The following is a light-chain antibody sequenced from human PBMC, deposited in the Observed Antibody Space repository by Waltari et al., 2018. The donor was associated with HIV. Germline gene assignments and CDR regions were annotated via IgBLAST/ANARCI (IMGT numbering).Light chain of an antibody. CDR2: DNN. CDR1: SSNIGNNY. CDR3: GTWDSSLSLV. V-gene: IGLV1-51*01. Sequence: QSVLTQPPSVSAAPGQKVTISCSGGSSNIGNNYVSWYQQLPGTAPKLLIYDNNKRPSGIPDRFSGSKSGTSATLGITGLQTGDEADYYCGTWDSSLSLVFGGGTKLTVL. J-gene: IGLJ2*01.